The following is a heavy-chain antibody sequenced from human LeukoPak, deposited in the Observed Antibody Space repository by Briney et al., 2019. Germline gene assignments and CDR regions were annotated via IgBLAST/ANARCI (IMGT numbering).Heavy chain of an antibody. CDR3: ATGLVSKLSVDY. J-gene: IGHJ4*02. V-gene: IGHV1-24*01. CDR1: GYTLTELS. D-gene: IGHD3-16*02. Sequence: ASVKVSCKVSGYTLTELSMHWVRQAPGKGLEWMGGFDPEDGETIYAQKFQGRVTMTEDTSTDTAYMGLSSLRSEDTAVYYCATGLVSKLSVDYWGQGTLVTVSS. CDR2: FDPEDGET.